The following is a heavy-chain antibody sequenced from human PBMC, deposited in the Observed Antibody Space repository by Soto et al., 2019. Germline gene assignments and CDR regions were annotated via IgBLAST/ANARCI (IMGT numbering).Heavy chain of an antibody. Sequence: GGSLRLSCAASGFTFSSYGMHWVRQAPGKGLEWVAVIWYDGSNKYYADSVKGRFTISRDNSKNTLYMQMNSLRAEDTAVYYCARDLWGAMVTFHYYGMDVWGQGTTVTVSS. V-gene: IGHV3-33*01. CDR1: GFTFSSYG. D-gene: IGHD5-18*01. CDR2: IWYDGSNK. CDR3: ARDLWGAMVTFHYYGMDV. J-gene: IGHJ6*02.